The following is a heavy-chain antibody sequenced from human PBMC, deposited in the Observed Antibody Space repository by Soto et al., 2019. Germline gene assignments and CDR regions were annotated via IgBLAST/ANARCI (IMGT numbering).Heavy chain of an antibody. Sequence: GGSLRLSCAASGFTFSSYAMSWVRQAPGKGLEWVSAISGSGGSTYYADSVKGRFTISRDNSKNTLYLQMNSLRAEDTAVYYCAKDSPWSLGSQGIAFDYWGQGTLVTVSS. CDR2: ISGSGGST. CDR3: AKDSPWSLGSQGIAFDY. D-gene: IGHD6-13*01. CDR1: GFTFSSYA. V-gene: IGHV3-23*01. J-gene: IGHJ4*02.